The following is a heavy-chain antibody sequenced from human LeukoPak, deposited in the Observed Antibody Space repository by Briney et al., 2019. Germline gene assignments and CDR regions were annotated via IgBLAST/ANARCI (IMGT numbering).Heavy chain of an antibody. Sequence: GGSLRLSCAASGFTFSTFAMIWVRQPPGKWLEWVSSIFPSGGEIHYADSVRGRFTISRDNSKSTLSLQMNSLRAEDTAIYYCATYRQVLLPFESWGQGTLVTVPS. V-gene: IGHV3-23*01. CDR3: ATYRQVLLPFES. CDR2: IFPSGGEI. CDR1: GFTFSTFA. J-gene: IGHJ4*02. D-gene: IGHD2-8*02.